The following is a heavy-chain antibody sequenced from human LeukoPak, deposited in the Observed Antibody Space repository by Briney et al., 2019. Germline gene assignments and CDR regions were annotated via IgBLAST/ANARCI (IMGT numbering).Heavy chain of an antibody. CDR2: IYPGDSDT. CDR1: GYSFTSYW. CDR3: ARRGSYSSDAFDI. V-gene: IGHV5-51*01. J-gene: IGHJ3*02. Sequence: GESLKISCKGSGYSFTSYWIGWVRQMPGEGLEGMGIIYPGDSDTRYSPSFQGQVTISADKSISTAYLQWSSLKASDTAMYYCARRGSYSSDAFDIWGQGTMVTVSS. D-gene: IGHD1-26*01.